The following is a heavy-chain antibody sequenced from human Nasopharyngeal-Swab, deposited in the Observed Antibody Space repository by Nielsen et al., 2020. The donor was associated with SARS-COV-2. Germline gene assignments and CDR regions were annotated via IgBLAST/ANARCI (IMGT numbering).Heavy chain of an antibody. CDR1: GFTFSSYA. D-gene: IGHD5-12*01. J-gene: IGHJ3*02. CDR3: ARDRPQGGLSGYGDAFDI. CDR2: IYSGGST. V-gene: IGHV3-66*01. Sequence: GGSLRLSCAASGFTFSSYAMSWVRQAPGKGLEWVSVIYSGGSTYYADSVKGRFTISRDNSKNTLYLQMNSLRAEDTGVYYCARDRPQGGLSGYGDAFDIWGQGTMVTVSS.